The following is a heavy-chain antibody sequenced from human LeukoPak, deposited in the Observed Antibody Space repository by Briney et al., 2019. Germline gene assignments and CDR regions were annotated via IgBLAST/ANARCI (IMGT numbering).Heavy chain of an antibody. CDR2: IGPDGGTT. CDR1: GFTFYTYG. D-gene: IGHD6-13*01. Sequence: GGSLRLSCAASGFTFYTYGMHWVRQAPGKGLEYVSGIGPDGGTTYYANSVKGRFTISRGNSKNMLYLQMGSLTADDMAVYYCARGAQLTDYWGQGTLVTVSS. CDR3: ARGAQLTDY. J-gene: IGHJ4*02. V-gene: IGHV3-64*01.